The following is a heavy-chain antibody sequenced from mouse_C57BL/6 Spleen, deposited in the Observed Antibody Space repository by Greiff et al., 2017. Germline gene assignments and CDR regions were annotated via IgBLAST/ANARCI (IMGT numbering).Heavy chain of an antibody. V-gene: IGHV1-64*01. D-gene: IGHD2-4*01. Sequence: QVQLQQPGAELVKPGASVKLSCKASGYTFTSYWMHWVKQRPGQGLEWIGMIHPNSGSTNYNEKFKSKATLTVDKSSSTAYMQLSSLTSEDSAVYYCASSYDYDDGAWFAYWGQGTLVTVSA. CDR3: ASSYDYDDGAWFAY. CDR1: GYTFTSYW. CDR2: IHPNSGST. J-gene: IGHJ3*01.